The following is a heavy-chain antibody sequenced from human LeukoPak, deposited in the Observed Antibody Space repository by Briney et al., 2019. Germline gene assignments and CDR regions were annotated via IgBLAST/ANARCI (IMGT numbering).Heavy chain of an antibody. D-gene: IGHD6-19*01. Sequence: GGSLRLSCAASGSTFATSGMHWVRQAPGNGLEWVAVISYDGNNKYYADSVRGRFTVSRDNSMNTLYLQMNSLRTEDTAVYYCAKNAYSSGWYMYFFDDWGQGTLVTVSS. J-gene: IGHJ4*02. V-gene: IGHV3-30*18. CDR2: ISYDGNNK. CDR1: GSTFATSG. CDR3: AKNAYSSGWYMYFFDD.